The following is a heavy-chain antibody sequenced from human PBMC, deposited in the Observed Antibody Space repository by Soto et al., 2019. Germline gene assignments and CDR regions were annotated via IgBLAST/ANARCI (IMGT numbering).Heavy chain of an antibody. CDR1: GVSISNYY. J-gene: IGHJ4*02. V-gene: IGHV4-59*08. CDR3: ARLGGYYQAFDQ. D-gene: IGHD3-22*01. CDR2: IYYTGST. Sequence: SETLSLTCTVSGVSISNYYWNWIRQPPGKELEWVGYIYYTGSTTYSPSLKSRVTISLDTSKNQFSLKLNSVTAADTAVYYCARLGGYYQAFDQWGQGSLVTVSS.